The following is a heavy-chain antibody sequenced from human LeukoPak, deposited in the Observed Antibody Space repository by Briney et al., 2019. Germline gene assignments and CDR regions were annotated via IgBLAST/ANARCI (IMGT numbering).Heavy chain of an antibody. CDR3: AKRDSDYAFWSGYSPPDY. J-gene: IGHJ4*02. V-gene: IGHV3-23*01. CDR2: ISDSRSST. CDR1: GFTFCRYV. Sequence: GGSLRLSCAASGFTFCRYVMSWVRAAPGEGLEWGSDISDSRSSTYYAITVKGRVAISRDNSKNTLYLQMNSLRAEDTAVYCCAKRDSDYAFWSGYSPPDYWGQGTLVTVSS. D-gene: IGHD3-3*01.